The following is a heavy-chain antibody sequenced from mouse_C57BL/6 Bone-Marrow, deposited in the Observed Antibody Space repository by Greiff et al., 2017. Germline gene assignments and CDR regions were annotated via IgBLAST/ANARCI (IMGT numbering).Heavy chain of an antibody. CDR1: GYTFTDYN. CDR2: INPNNGGT. CDR3: ARLNLYYSNYWFAY. D-gene: IGHD2-5*01. J-gene: IGHJ3*01. Sequence: EVQLQQSGPELVKPGASVKIPCKASGYTFTDYNMDWVKQSHGKSLEWIGDINPNNGGTIYNQKFKGKATLTVDKSSSTAYMELRSLTSEDTAVYYCARLNLYYSNYWFAYWGQGTLVTVSA. V-gene: IGHV1-18*01.